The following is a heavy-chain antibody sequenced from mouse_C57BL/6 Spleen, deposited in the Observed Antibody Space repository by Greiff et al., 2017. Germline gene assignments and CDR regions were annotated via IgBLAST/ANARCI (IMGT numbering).Heavy chain of an antibody. D-gene: IGHD1-1*01. V-gene: IGHV5-17*01. J-gene: IGHJ2*01. CDR3: ARPEITTDYFDY. CDR2: ISSGSSTI. CDR1: GFTFSDYG. Sequence: EVKLMESGGGLVKPGGSLKLSCAASGFTFSDYGMHWVRQAPEKGLEWVAYISSGSSTIYYADTVKGRFTISRDNAKNTLFLQMTSLRSEDTAMYYCARPEITTDYFDYWGQGTTLTVSS.